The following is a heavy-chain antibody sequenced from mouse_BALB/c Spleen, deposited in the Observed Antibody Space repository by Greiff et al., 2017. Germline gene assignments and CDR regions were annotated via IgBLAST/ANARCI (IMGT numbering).Heavy chain of an antibody. J-gene: IGHJ2*01. D-gene: IGHD4-1*02. Sequence: QVQLQQSGAELMKPGASVKLSCKATGYTFSSYWIEWVKQRPGQCLEWVGEILPGSGSTNYTEKFKGKATFTADTSSNTAYMQLSSLTSEDSAVYACARRQLGGYWGQGTTLTVSS. CDR3: ARRQLGGY. V-gene: IGHV1-9*01. CDR1: GYTFSSYW. CDR2: ILPGSGST.